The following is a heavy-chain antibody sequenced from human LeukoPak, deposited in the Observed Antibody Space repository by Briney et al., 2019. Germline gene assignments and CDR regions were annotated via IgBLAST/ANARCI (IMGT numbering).Heavy chain of an antibody. CDR2: IKQDGSEK. CDR3: ARRRAVIPNTRFDL. CDR1: RFTFSNYW. Sequence: GGSLRLSCAASRFTFSNYWMSWVRQAPGKGLEWVANIKQDGSEKYYVDSVKGRFTISRDNAKNSLYLQMNTLRAEDTAVYYCARRRAVIPNTRFDLWGQGTLVTVSS. J-gene: IGHJ5*02. V-gene: IGHV3-7*05. D-gene: IGHD3-22*01.